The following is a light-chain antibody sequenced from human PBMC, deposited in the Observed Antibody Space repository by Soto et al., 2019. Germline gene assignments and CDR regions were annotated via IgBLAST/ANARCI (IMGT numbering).Light chain of an antibody. CDR3: QQYNNWPFT. V-gene: IGKV3-15*01. Sequence: EIVMTQSPATLSVSPGERATLSCRASQSVSSNLAWHQQKPGQAPRLLIYGASTRATGIPARFSGSGSGTEFTLTISSLQSEDFAVYYCQQYNNWPFTFGGG. CDR2: GAS. CDR1: QSVSSN. J-gene: IGKJ4*01.